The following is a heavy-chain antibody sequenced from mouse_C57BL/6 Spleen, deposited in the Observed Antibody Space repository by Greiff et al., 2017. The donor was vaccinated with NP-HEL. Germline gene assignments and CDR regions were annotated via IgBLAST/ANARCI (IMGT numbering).Heavy chain of an antibody. CDR3: AKSGLDY. J-gene: IGHJ2*01. Sequence: DVMLVESGGGLVKPGGSLKLSCAASGFTFSDYGMHWVRQAPEKGLEWVAYISSGSSTIYYADTVKGRFTISRDNAKNTLFLQMTSLRSEDTAMYYCAKSGLDYWGQGTTLTVSS. D-gene: IGHD3-1*01. V-gene: IGHV5-17*01. CDR2: ISSGSSTI. CDR1: GFTFSDYG.